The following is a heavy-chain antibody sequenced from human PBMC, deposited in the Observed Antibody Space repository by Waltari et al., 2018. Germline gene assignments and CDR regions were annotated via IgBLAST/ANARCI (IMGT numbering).Heavy chain of an antibody. CDR3: ARDPYSSGWSDY. V-gene: IGHV3-21*01. Sequence: EVQLVESGGGLVKPGGSLRLSCAASGFTFSSSGMNWVRQAPGKGLEWVSFISVGGRYIYYADSVKGRFTISRDNAKNSLYLQMNSLRAEDTALYYCARDPYSSGWSDYWGQGTLVTVSS. CDR1: GFTFSSSG. CDR2: ISVGGRYI. J-gene: IGHJ4*02. D-gene: IGHD6-19*01.